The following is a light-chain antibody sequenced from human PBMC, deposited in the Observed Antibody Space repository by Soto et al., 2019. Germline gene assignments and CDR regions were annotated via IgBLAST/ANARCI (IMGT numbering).Light chain of an antibody. J-gene: IGKJ1*01. V-gene: IGKV1-17*01. CDR2: EAS. CDR3: LQYSTYPWT. Sequence: DIKMTKSPSSLFASEEAKVTITCRASQDIKNDLDWFQQKPAKAPERLIYEASNLQSGVPSRFSGSGSGTEFTLTISSLQAEDFATYFCLQYSTYPWTFGQGTKVDIK. CDR1: QDIKND.